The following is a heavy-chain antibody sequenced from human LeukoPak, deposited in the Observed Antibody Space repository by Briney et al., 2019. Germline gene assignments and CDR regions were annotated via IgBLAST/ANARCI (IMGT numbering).Heavy chain of an antibody. CDR2: INNVGGSS. CDR3: AKKSSLIGYWNWFDP. CDR1: GFAFSDFA. D-gene: IGHD3-9*01. Sequence: GASLRLSCVASGFAFSDFAMTWDRQAPGKGLEWVGYINNVGGSSYYGDSVRGRFSISRDNSKNTLYLQMSSLRAEDTAIYHCAKKSSLIGYWNWFDPWGQGTLVSVSS. J-gene: IGHJ5*02. V-gene: IGHV3-23*01.